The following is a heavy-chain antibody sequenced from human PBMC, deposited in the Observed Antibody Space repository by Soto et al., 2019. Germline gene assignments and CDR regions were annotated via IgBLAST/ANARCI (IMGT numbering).Heavy chain of an antibody. CDR1: GLIFSDAW. CDR3: AWNADFYPGMRV. Sequence: EVKVEESGGGLVKPGDSLRLSCIVSGLIFSDAWVSWVRQAPGKGLEWLGRIRNKGTTDYPASVKDRFTISRDDSKNTLYLQINSLKAEDKANFYCAWNADFYPGMRVWGQGTTVIVSS. V-gene: IGHV3-15*01. CDR2: IRNKGTT. J-gene: IGHJ6*02. D-gene: IGHD1-1*01.